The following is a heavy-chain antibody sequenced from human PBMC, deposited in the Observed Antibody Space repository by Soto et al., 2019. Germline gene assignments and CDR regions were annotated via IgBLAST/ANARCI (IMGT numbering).Heavy chain of an antibody. D-gene: IGHD3-22*01. Sequence: QITLKESGPTLVKPTQTLTLTGAFSGFSLSTSGVGVGWIRQPPGKSLGWLALMYWNDDKRYSPSLKSRLTTTNDTSKNPVVLTMTNRDPVDTATYYCGGLTTYGSSGSPDYWGQGTLVTVSS. CDR1: GFSLSTSGVG. CDR3: GGLTTYGSSGSPDY. V-gene: IGHV2-5*01. CDR2: MYWNDDK. J-gene: IGHJ4*02.